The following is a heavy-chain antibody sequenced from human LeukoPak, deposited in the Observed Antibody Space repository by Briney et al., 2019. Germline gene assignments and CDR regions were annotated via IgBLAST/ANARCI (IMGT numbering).Heavy chain of an antibody. J-gene: IGHJ4*02. CDR3: AKGPPVGFDY. CDR1: GFTFSSYA. CDR2: ISYDGSNK. Sequence: GGSLRLSCAASGFTFSSYAMHWVRQAPGKGLEWVAVISYDGSNKYYADSVKGRFTISRDNSKNTLYLQMNSLRAEDTAVYYCAKGPPVGFDYWGQGTLVTVSS. V-gene: IGHV3-30-3*01.